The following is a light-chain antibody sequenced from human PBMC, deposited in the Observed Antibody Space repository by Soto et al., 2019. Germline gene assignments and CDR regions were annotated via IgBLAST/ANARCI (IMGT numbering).Light chain of an antibody. CDR3: TSYAGGNNV. CDR1: SSDVGGYNY. CDR2: EVN. Sequence: QSVLTQPPSASGSPGQSFTISCTGTSSDVGGYNYVSWYQQHPGKVPKLMVYEVNKRPSGVPDRFSGSKSGNTASLTVSGLQAEDEADYYCTSYAGGNNVFGTGTKLTVL. V-gene: IGLV2-8*01. J-gene: IGLJ1*01.